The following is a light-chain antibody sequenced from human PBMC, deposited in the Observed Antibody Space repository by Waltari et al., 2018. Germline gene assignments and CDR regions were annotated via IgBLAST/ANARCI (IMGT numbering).Light chain of an antibody. J-gene: IGKJ1*01. Sequence: DIQMTQSPSTLCASVGDRVTITGRASQSISSWLDWYQQEPGKAPKPLVYKASSLESGVPSKFSGSGSGTEFALTISSLQPDDFATYYCQQYNSYWTLGQGTKGEIK. CDR2: KAS. CDR1: QSISSW. CDR3: QQYNSYWT. V-gene: IGKV1-5*03.